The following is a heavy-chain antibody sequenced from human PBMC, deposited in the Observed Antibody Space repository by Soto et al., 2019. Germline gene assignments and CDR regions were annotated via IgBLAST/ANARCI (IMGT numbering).Heavy chain of an antibody. D-gene: IGHD2-21*02. Sequence: AASVKVSCKASGYTFTSYYMHWVRQAPGQGLEWMGIINPSGGSTSYAQKFQGRVTMTRDTSTSTVYMELSSLRSEDTAVYYCARTYCGGDCYPDDAFDIWGQGTMVTVSS. V-gene: IGHV1-46*01. J-gene: IGHJ3*02. CDR3: ARTYCGGDCYPDDAFDI. CDR1: GYTFTSYY. CDR2: INPSGGST.